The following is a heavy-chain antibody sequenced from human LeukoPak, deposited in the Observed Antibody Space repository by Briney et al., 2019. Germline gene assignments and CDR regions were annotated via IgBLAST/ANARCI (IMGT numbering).Heavy chain of an antibody. D-gene: IGHD1-14*01. CDR1: GFTFSSYG. J-gene: IGHJ4*01. CDR3: ARYNTGRSDY. Sequence: GRSLRLSCAASGFTFSSYGMHWVRQAPGKGLEWVAVIWYDGSKTYYADSVKGRFTISRDNSKNTLYLQMSSLRADDTAVYYCARYNTGRSDYWDQGTLVTVSS. CDR2: IWYDGSKT. V-gene: IGHV3-33*01.